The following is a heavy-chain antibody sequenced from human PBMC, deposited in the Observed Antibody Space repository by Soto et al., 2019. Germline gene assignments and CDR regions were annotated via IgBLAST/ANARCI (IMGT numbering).Heavy chain of an antibody. V-gene: IGHV3-15*01. CDR2: IKNNADGGTT. CDR1: GLTFSIAW. D-gene: IGHD1-1*01. Sequence: GGSLRLSCAASGLTFSIAWLSWVRQAPGKGLEWVGRIKNNADGGTTDNAAPVKDRFTISRDDSKSTLYLQMNSLQTEDTAMYYCTSMNDRDAFDIWGQGTMVTVSS. CDR3: TSMNDRDAFDI. J-gene: IGHJ3*02.